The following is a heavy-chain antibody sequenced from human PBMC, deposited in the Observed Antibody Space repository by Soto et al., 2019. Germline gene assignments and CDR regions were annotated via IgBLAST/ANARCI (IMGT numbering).Heavy chain of an antibody. D-gene: IGHD4-4*01. J-gene: IGHJ4*02. CDR3: ARDQGYSNYISALRY. Sequence: GGSLRLSCAASGFTFGDYGMSWVRQAPGKGLEWVSGINWNGGSTGYADSVKGRFTISRDNAKNSLYLQMNSLRAEDTALYYCARDQGYSNYISALRYWGQGTLVTVSS. CDR2: INWNGGST. V-gene: IGHV3-20*04. CDR1: GFTFGDYG.